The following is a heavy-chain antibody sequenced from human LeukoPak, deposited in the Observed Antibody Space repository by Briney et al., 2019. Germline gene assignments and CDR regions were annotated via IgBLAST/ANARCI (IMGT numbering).Heavy chain of an antibody. J-gene: IGHJ4*02. CDR3: ARGGTVVTHDY. CDR2: IYSGGNT. D-gene: IGHD4-23*01. CDR1: GCTVSSNY. V-gene: IGHV3-53*01. Sequence: GGSLRLSCAVSGCTVSSNYMSWVRQAPGKGLEWVSVIYSGGNTYYADSVKGRFTISRDNSKNTLYLQMNSLRAEDTAVYYCARGGTVVTHDYWGQGTLVTVSS.